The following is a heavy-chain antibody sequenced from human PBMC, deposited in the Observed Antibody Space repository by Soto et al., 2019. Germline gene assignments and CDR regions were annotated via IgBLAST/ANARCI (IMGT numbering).Heavy chain of an antibody. CDR3: ARDKQLWDFDY. Sequence: SETLSVTCTVSGGSISSGGYYWSWIRQHPGKGLEWIGYIYYSGSTNYNPSLKSRVTISVDTSKNQFSLKLSSVTAADTAVYYCARDKQLWDFDYWGQGTLVTVSS. CDR2: IYYSGST. J-gene: IGHJ4*02. D-gene: IGHD5-18*01. CDR1: GGSISSGGYY. V-gene: IGHV4-61*08.